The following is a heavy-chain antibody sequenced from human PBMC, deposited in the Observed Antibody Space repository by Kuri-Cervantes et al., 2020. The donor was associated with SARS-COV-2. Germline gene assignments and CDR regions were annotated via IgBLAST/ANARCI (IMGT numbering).Heavy chain of an antibody. CDR1: GGSISSYY. Sequence: ESLKISCTVSGGSISSYYWSWIRQPPGKGLEWIGYIYYSGSTNYNPSLKSRVTISVDTSKNQFSLKLSSVTAADTAVYYCARGYDSSGYSLDYWGQGTLVTVSS. J-gene: IGHJ4*02. CDR2: IYYSGST. D-gene: IGHD3-22*01. V-gene: IGHV4-59*01. CDR3: ARGYDSSGYSLDY.